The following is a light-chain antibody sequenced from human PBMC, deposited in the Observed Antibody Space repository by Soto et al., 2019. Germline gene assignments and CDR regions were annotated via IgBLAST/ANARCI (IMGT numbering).Light chain of an antibody. V-gene: IGLV2-14*01. J-gene: IGLJ1*01. Sequence: QSVLTRPASVSGSPGQSIAIACTGTSSDVGGYNYVYWYQQHPGKAPKLMIYEVSNRPSGVSNRFSGSKSGNTASLTISGLQAEDEADYYCSSYTSSSTPYVFGTGTKVTVL. CDR3: SSYTSSSTPYV. CDR1: SSDVGGYNY. CDR2: EVS.